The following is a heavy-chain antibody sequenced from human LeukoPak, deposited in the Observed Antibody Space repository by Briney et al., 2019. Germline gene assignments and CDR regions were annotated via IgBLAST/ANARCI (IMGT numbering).Heavy chain of an antibody. J-gene: IGHJ4*02. CDR3: ARDLTYYYDSSGYYYSRGYFDY. CDR1: GFTVRNNH. Sequence: GGSLRLSCAASGFTVRNNHMNWVRQAPGKGLEWVSYISSSSSSMYYADSVKGRFTISRDDAKNSLYLQMNSLRDEDTAVYYYARDLTYYYDSSGYYYSRGYFDYWGQGTLVTVSS. CDR2: ISSSSSSM. D-gene: IGHD3-22*01. V-gene: IGHV3-48*02.